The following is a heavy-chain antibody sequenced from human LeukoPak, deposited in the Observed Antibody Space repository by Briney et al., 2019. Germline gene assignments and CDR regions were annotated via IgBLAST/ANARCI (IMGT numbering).Heavy chain of an antibody. Sequence: PGGSLRLSCAASGFTFSSYGMHWVRQAPGKGLEWVAFIRYDGSNKYYADSVKGRFTISRDNSKNTLYLQMNSLRAEDTAVYYCAKDLFGFWSGPTQPFDPWGQGTLVTVSS. CDR3: AKDLFGFWSGPTQPFDP. CDR1: GFTFSSYG. V-gene: IGHV3-30*02. CDR2: IRYDGSNK. D-gene: IGHD3-3*01. J-gene: IGHJ5*02.